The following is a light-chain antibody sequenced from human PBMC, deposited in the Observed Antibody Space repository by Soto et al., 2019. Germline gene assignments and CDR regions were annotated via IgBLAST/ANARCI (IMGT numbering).Light chain of an antibody. CDR1: QDINKN. CDR3: HQYNSYWT. CDR2: DAS. Sequence: DIQMTQSPSSVSASVGDRVTITCQPGQDINKNLNWYQQKPGKAPKLLIYDASDLESGAPSRFSGSGSGTEFTLTISSLQPDDFATYYRHQYNSYWTFGQGTKVDIK. J-gene: IGKJ1*01. V-gene: IGKV1-33*01.